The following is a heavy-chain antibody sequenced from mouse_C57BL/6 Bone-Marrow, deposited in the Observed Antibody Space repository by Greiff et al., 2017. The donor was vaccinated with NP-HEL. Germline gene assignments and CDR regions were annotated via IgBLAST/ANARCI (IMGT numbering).Heavy chain of an antibody. Sequence: VQLQQPGAELVKPGASVKVSCKASGYTFTSYWMHWVKQRPGQGLEWIGRIHPSDSDTNYNQKFKGKATLTVDKSSSTAYMQLSSLTSEDSAVYYCATITTVVATRDYAMDYWGQGTSVTVSS. J-gene: IGHJ4*01. V-gene: IGHV1-74*01. CDR3: ATITTVVATRDYAMDY. CDR2: IHPSDSDT. D-gene: IGHD1-1*01. CDR1: GYTFTSYW.